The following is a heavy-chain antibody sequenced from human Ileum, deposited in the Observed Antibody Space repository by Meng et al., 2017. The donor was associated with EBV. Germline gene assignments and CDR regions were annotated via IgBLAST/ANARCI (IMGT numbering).Heavy chain of an antibody. D-gene: IGHD3-10*01. CDR3: ARTYYGSYGFDY. V-gene: IGHV1-18*01. Sequence: QVQLVPSGAEGKQPGASVKVSCKASGYRFTAFGISWVRQAPGQGPEWMGWITTYNGDTKYAQKFQGRVTMTRETSTNTAYMELTSLRSDDTAVYYCARTYYGSYGFDYWGQGTLVTVSS. J-gene: IGHJ4*02. CDR2: ITTYNGDT. CDR1: GYRFTAFG.